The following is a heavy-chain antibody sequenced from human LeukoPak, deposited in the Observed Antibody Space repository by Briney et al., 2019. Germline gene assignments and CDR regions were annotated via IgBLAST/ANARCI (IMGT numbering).Heavy chain of an antibody. CDR3: VSIRFGELLRDIWFDP. CDR1: GGSISSYY. CDR2: IYYSGST. D-gene: IGHD3-10*01. V-gene: IGHV4-59*08. J-gene: IGHJ5*02. Sequence: PSETLSLTCTVSGGSISSYYWSWIRQPPGKGLEWIGYIYYSGSTNYNPSLKSRVTISVDTSKNQFSLKLSSVTAADTAVYYCVSIRFGELLRDIWFDPWGQGTLVTVSS.